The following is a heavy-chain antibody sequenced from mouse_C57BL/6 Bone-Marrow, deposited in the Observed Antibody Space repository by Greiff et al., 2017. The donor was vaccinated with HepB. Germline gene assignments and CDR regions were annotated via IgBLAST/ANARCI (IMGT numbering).Heavy chain of an antibody. V-gene: IGHV7-4*01. J-gene: IGHJ3*01. Sequence: EVHLVESGGGLVQPGASLRLSCAASGFTFTDDHMSWVRQPPGKALEWLALIRNKANGYTTEHTASVKGRFTISRDNSQNVLYLQMNTRRAEDSATYYSVKAVSNGNGYTWFAYWGQGTLVTVSA. D-gene: IGHD1-1*01. CDR3: VKAVSNGNGYTWFAY. CDR1: GFTFTDDH. CDR2: IRNKANGYTT.